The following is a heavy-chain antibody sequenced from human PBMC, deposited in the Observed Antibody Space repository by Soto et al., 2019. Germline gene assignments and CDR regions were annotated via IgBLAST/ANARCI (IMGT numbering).Heavy chain of an antibody. CDR1: GGSFSGYY. J-gene: IGHJ6*02. Sequence: SETLSLTCAVYGGSFSGYYWSWIRQPPGKGLEWIGEINHSGSTNYNPSLKSRVTISVDTSKNQFSLKLSSVTAADTAVYYCARGSHYYDSSGYYYLSYYYYYGMDVWGQGTTVTVS. V-gene: IGHV4-34*01. D-gene: IGHD3-22*01. CDR3: ARGSHYYDSSGYYYLSYYYYYGMDV. CDR2: INHSGST.